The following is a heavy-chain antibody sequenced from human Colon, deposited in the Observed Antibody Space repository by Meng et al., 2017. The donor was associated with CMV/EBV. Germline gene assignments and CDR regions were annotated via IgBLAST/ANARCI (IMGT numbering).Heavy chain of an antibody. Sequence: QAQVVESGGGVVQPGGSLRLSCGASGFSFSESGIHWLRQAPGKGLEWVSFIDTTNHYYADSVKGRFTISRDDSKRMVYLQMNNLKTEDTAMYFCSNGLLGVQGHWGQGTLVTVSS. CDR2: IDTTNH. CDR3: SNGLLGVQGH. V-gene: IGHV3-30*02. D-gene: IGHD3-3*01. CDR1: GFSFSESG. J-gene: IGHJ4*02.